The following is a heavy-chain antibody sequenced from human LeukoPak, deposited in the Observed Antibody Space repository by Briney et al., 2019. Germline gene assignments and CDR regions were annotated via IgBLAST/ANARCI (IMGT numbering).Heavy chain of an antibody. D-gene: IGHD3-10*01. CDR3: ARGSGLDV. J-gene: IGHJ6*02. CDR2: INHNGNVN. CDR1: GFTFSSYW. Sequence: GGSLRLSCAASGFTFSSYWMNWARQAPGKGLEWVASINHNGNVNYYVDSVKGRFTISRDNAKNSLYLQMSNLRAEDTAVYFCARGSGLDVWGQGATVTVSS. V-gene: IGHV3-7*03.